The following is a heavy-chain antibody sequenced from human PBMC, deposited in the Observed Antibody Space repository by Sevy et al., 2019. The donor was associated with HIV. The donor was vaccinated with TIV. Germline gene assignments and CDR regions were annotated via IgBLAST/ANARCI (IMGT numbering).Heavy chain of an antibody. D-gene: IGHD2-15*01. J-gene: IGHJ4*02. CDR1: GFTFRRYA. V-gene: IGHV3-30*04. CDR3: TRDGGGDYFDY. Sequence: GESRKISCAASGFTFRRYAMHWVRQAPGQGLESVAVISYDGGKTYHAVSVKGRFTISGDNSENTLYLQMNSLRAEDTAVYYCTRDGGGDYFDYWGLGTLVTVSS. CDR2: ISYDGGKT.